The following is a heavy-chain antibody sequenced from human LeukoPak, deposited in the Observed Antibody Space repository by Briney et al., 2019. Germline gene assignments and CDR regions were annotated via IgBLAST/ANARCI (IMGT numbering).Heavy chain of an antibody. V-gene: IGHV4-59*13. J-gene: IGHJ4*02. D-gene: IGHD1-14*01. CDR3: AGYDHTNYLAY. CDR1: VGSNRYNY. Sequence: KSAETLSLTCTVSVGSNRYNYWNGFRQFPERGLEWIGYISSRGSIDHTPSLSSRVTMSLATSKNHLSLNLRSVSAADTAIYYCAGYDHTNYLAYWGQGILVTVSS. CDR2: ISSRGSI.